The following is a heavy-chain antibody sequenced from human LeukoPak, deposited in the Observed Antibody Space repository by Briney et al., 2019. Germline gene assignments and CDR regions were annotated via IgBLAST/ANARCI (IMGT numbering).Heavy chain of an antibody. CDR1: GYTFTSYG. J-gene: IGHJ4*02. CDR3: ARDSAVAGSFDY. D-gene: IGHD6-19*01. V-gene: IGHV1-18*01. CDR2: ISVYNGNT. Sequence: ASVKVSCKASGYTFTSYGISWVRQAPGQGLEWMGWISVYNGNTKHAQKLQGRVTMITDTSTSTAYMELRSLRYDDTAVYYCARDSAVAGSFDYWGQGTLVTVSS.